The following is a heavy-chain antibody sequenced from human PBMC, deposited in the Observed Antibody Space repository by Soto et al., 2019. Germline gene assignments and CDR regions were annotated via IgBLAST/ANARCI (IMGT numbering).Heavy chain of an antibody. D-gene: IGHD5-18*01. V-gene: IGHV3-23*01. Sequence: EVQLLESGGGLVQPGGSLRLSCAASGFTFSSYAMSWVRQAPGKGLEWVSAISGSGGSTYYADSVKGRFTISRDNSKNTLYLQMNSLRAEDTAVYYCAKTPGGDGYPVYWYFDLWGRGTLVTVSS. CDR1: GFTFSSYA. CDR3: AKTPGGDGYPVYWYFDL. CDR2: ISGSGGST. J-gene: IGHJ2*01.